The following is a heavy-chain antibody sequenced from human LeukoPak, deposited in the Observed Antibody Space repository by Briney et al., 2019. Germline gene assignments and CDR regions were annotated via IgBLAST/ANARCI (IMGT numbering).Heavy chain of an antibody. D-gene: IGHD4-23*01. CDR1: GFTFSSYG. V-gene: IGHV3-30*02. CDR3: AKPLAPQTTVVDY. CDR2: IRYDGSNK. J-gene: IGHJ4*02. Sequence: GRSLRLSCAASGFTFSSYGMHWVRQAPGKGLEWVAFIRYDGSNKYYADSVKGRFTISRDNSKNTLYLQMNSLRAEDTAVYYCAKPLAPQTTVVDYWGQGTLVTVSS.